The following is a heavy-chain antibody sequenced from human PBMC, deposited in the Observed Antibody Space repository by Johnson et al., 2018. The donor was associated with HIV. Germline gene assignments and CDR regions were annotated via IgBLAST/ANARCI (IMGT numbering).Heavy chain of an antibody. V-gene: IGHV3-30*02. J-gene: IGHJ3*02. CDR2: IRYDGNNK. CDR3: SKLVHYNNVDI. CDR1: GFSFSSYG. Sequence: QVQLVESGGGVVRPGGSLRLSCAASGFSFSSYGMHWVRQAPGKGLEWVAFIRYDGNNKYHAESVKGRFTISRDNSRNTLYLQMNSLRAEDTAMYYCSKLVHYNNVDIWGQGTMVTVSS. D-gene: IGHD3-10*01.